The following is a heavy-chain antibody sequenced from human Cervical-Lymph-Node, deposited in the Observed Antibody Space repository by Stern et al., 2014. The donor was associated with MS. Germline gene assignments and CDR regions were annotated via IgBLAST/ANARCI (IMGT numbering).Heavy chain of an antibody. V-gene: IGHV3-30-3*01. CDR2: ISYDGSDK. CDR1: GFTFSSYG. Sequence: VQLVESGGGVVQPGESLRLSCAASGFTFSSYGMHWVRQTPGKGLEWVAVISYDGSDKYYAASVKGRFTVSRDNSKNILYLQMNSLRADDTAVYYCAREMTMIRGVNPYYYGMDVWGQGTTVTVSS. D-gene: IGHD3-10*01. CDR3: AREMTMIRGVNPYYYGMDV. J-gene: IGHJ6*02.